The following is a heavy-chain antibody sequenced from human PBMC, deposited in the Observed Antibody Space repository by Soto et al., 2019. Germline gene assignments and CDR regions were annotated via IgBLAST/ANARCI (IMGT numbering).Heavy chain of an antibody. CDR2: IISTGTAM. J-gene: IGHJ4*02. V-gene: IGHV3-48*03. CDR3: ARETHFIDY. CDR1: GFTFSTYE. Sequence: VQLVESGGGLVQPGGSLRLSCEASGFTFSTYEMNWVRQAPGKGLEWVSYIISTGTAMLYAASVKGRFTISRDNAKNSLHLQLNSLRAEDSVVYYCARETHFIDYWGQAILVSVS.